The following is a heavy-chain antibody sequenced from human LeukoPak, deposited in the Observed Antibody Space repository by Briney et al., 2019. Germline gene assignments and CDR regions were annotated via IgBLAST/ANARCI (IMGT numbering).Heavy chain of an antibody. CDR1: GYTLTELS. CDR3: ARGVVRGVIIPHNWFDP. V-gene: IGHV1-2*02. D-gene: IGHD3-10*01. J-gene: IGHJ5*02. Sequence: GASVKVSCKVSGYTLTELSMHWVRQAPGQGLEWMGWINPNSGGTNYAQKFQGRVTMTRDTSISTAYMELSRLRSDDTAVYYCARGVVRGVIIPHNWFDPWGQGTLVTVSS. CDR2: INPNSGGT.